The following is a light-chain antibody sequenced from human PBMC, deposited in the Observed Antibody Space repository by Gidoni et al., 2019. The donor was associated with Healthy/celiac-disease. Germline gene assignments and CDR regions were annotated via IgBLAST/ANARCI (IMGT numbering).Light chain of an antibody. CDR2: AAS. J-gene: IGKJ4*01. CDR3: QQLNSYPQT. CDR1: QGISSY. V-gene: IGKV1-9*01. Sequence: IKLTQSPSSLSASVGDRVTITCRASQGISSYLAWYQQKPGKAPKLLIYAASTLQIGVPSRFSGSGSGTDFTLTISSLHPEDFATYYCQQLNSYPQTFXGXTKVEIK.